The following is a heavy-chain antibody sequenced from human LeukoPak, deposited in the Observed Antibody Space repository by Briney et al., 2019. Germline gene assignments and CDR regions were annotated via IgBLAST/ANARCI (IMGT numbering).Heavy chain of an antibody. Sequence: SVKVSCKASGGTFSSYAISWVRQAPGQGLEWMGGIIPIFGTANYAQKFQGRVTITADESTSTAYMELSSLRSEGTAVYYCAREGKQQLGYFDYWGQGTLVTVSS. CDR3: AREGKQQLGYFDY. CDR1: GGTFSSYA. D-gene: IGHD6-13*01. J-gene: IGHJ4*02. CDR2: IIPIFGTA. V-gene: IGHV1-69*13.